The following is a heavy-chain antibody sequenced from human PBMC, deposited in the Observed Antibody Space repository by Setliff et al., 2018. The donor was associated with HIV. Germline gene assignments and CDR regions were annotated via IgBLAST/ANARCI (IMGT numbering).Heavy chain of an antibody. J-gene: IGHJ6*02. Sequence: SLKISCKGFGYRFTSYWIGWARHMPGKGLEWMGIIYPSDSDTRYSPSFQGQVTISADKSISIAYLQWNSLKASDTAMYYCARCSGSYPCDGMDVWGQGTTVTVS. CDR1: GYRFTSYW. V-gene: IGHV5-51*01. D-gene: IGHD1-26*01. CDR3: ARCSGSYPCDGMDV. CDR2: IYPSDSDT.